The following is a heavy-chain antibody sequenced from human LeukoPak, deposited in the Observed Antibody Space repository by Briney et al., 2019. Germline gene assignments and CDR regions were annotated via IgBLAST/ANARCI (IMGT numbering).Heavy chain of an antibody. CDR2: IRDSGEA. CDR3: ARDRAANQDWVEFDP. Sequence: GGSLRLSCAVSGLRVSDYYMSWVRQAPGKGLEWVGLIRDSGEAFYADFARGRFAISRDESENTLYLQMNSLRVEDTAVYFCARDRAANQDWVEFDPWGQGTPVTVSS. CDR1: GLRVSDYY. J-gene: IGHJ5*02. D-gene: IGHD3/OR15-3a*01. V-gene: IGHV3-66*03.